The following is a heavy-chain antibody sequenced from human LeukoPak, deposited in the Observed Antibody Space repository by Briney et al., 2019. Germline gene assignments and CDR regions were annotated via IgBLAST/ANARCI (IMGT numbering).Heavy chain of an antibody. V-gene: IGHV4-31*11. D-gene: IGHD7-27*01. CDR3: ARCRPNWGSYYYGMDV. CDR2: IYYSGST. J-gene: IGHJ6*02. CDR1: GGSFSGYY. Sequence: TSETLSLTCAVYGGSFSGYYWSWIRQHPGKGLEWIGYIYYSGSTYYNPSLKSRVTISVDTSKNQFSLKLSSVTAADTAVYYCARCRPNWGSYYYGMDVWGQGTTVTVSS.